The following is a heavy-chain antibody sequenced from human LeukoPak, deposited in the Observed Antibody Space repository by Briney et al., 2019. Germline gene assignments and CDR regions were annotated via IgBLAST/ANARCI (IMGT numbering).Heavy chain of an antibody. CDR2: ISSNGGST. J-gene: IGHJ3*02. CDR1: GLTFSSYA. V-gene: IGHV3-64*01. D-gene: IGHD6-19*01. Sequence: GGSLRLSCAASGLTFSSYAMHWVRQAPVKGLEYVSAISSNGGSTYYANSVKGRFTISRDNSKNTLYLQMGSLRAEDMAVYYCARDLGSGWVDAFDIWGQGTMVTVSS. CDR3: ARDLGSGWVDAFDI.